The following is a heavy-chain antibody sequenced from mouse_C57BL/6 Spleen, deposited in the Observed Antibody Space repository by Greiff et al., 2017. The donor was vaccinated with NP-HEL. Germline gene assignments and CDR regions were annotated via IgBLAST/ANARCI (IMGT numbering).Heavy chain of an antibody. V-gene: IGHV1-81*01. D-gene: IGHD2-3*01. Sequence: VKLQESGAELARPGASVKLSCKASGYTFTSYGISWVKQRTGQGLEWIGEIYPRSGNTYYNEKFKGKATLTADKSSSTAYMELRSLTSEDSAVYFCARGGIYDGYFYWGQGTTLTVSS. CDR2: IYPRSGNT. CDR1: GYTFTSYG. CDR3: ARGGIYDGYFY. J-gene: IGHJ2*01.